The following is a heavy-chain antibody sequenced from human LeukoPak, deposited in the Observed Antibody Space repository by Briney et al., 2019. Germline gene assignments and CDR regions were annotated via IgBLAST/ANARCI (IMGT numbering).Heavy chain of an antibody. CDR3: AYNRNFALDN. D-gene: IGHD1-14*01. J-gene: IGHJ4*02. CDR1: GASIDGHSW. CDR2: IYHSGGA. Sequence: SGTLSLTCAVSGASIDGHSWWSWVRQPPGKGLEWIGEIYHSGGANYKPSLKSRVTMSVDTSKNHFSLKLTSVTAADTAVYYCAYNRNFALDNWGQGTLVTVSS. V-gene: IGHV4-4*02.